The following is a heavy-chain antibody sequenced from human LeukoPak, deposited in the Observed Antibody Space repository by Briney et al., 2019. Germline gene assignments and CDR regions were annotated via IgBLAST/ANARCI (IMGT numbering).Heavy chain of an antibody. CDR2: INHSGST. J-gene: IGHJ3*02. CDR3: TSQQLVPGRAFDI. D-gene: IGHD6-13*01. CDR1: GGSFSGYY. Sequence: SETLSLTCAVYGGSFSGYYWSWIRQPPGKGVEWIGEINHSGSTNYNPTLKSRVTISVDTPKNQFSLKLSSVTAADTAVYYCTSQQLVPGRAFDIWGQGTMVTVSS. V-gene: IGHV4-34*01.